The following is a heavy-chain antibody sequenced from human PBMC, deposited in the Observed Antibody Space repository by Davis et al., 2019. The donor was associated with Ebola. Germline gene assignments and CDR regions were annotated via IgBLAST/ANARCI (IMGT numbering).Heavy chain of an antibody. J-gene: IGHJ4*02. CDR3: ARAQFPTTSDY. Sequence: ASVKVSCKASGYTFTSYGISWVRQAPGQGLEWMGWISAYNGNTNYAQNVQGRVTMTTDTSTTTAYMEVGSLRSDDTAVYYCARAQFPTTSDYWGQGTLVTVSS. CDR2: ISAYNGNT. CDR1: GYTFTSYG. D-gene: IGHD1-1*01. V-gene: IGHV1-18*01.